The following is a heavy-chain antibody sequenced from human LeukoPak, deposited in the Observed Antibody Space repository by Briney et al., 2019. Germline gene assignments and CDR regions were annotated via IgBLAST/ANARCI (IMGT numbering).Heavy chain of an antibody. Sequence: PGGSLRLSCAASGFTFSDYYMSWIRQAPGKGLEWVSYISSSGSTIYYADSVKGRFTISRDNAKNSLYLQMNSLRAKDTAVYYCAREKNVLLWFGEYRGHYWGQGTLVTVSS. J-gene: IGHJ4*02. V-gene: IGHV3-11*01. D-gene: IGHD3-10*01. CDR2: ISSSGSTI. CDR3: AREKNVLLWFGEYRGHY. CDR1: GFTFSDYY.